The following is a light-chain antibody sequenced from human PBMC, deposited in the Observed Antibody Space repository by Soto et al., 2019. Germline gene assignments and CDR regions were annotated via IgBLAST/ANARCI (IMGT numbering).Light chain of an antibody. CDR2: EVS. CDR1: SSDVGGYNY. J-gene: IGLJ3*02. CDR3: SSYTSSSTRV. Sequence: QSALTQPASVSGSPGQSITISCTGTSSDVGGYNYVSWYQQHPGKAPKLMIYEVSNRPSGVSNRFSGSKSGNTASLTISGLQAEDGAEYYCSSYTSSSTRVFGGWTKLTVL. V-gene: IGLV2-14*01.